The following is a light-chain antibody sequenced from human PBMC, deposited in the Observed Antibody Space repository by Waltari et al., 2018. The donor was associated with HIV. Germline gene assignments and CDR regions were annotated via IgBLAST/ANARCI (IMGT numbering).Light chain of an antibody. J-gene: IGKJ2*01. Sequence: DIVMTQSPDSLAVSLCESATLHCKYSQRVLYSSNNKNYLAWYQQKPGQPPKLLIYWASTRESGVPDRFSGSGSGTDFTLTISSLQAEDVAVYYCQQYYSTLYTFGQGTKLEIK. CDR2: WAS. CDR3: QQYYSTLYT. V-gene: IGKV4-1*01. CDR1: QRVLYSSNNKNY.